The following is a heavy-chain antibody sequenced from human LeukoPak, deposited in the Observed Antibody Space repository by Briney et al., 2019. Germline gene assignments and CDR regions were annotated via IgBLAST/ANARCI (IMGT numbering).Heavy chain of an antibody. Sequence: PSETLSLTCTVSGGSISSSSYYWGWIRQPPGKGLEWIGRIYYSGSTYYNPSLKSRVTISVDTSKNQFSLKLSSVTAADTAVYYCARHYNGGPLRYFDWSVDYWGQGTLVTVSS. CDR1: GGSISSSSYY. J-gene: IGHJ4*02. CDR3: ARHYNGGPLRYFDWSVDY. V-gene: IGHV4-39*01. CDR2: IYYSGST. D-gene: IGHD3-9*01.